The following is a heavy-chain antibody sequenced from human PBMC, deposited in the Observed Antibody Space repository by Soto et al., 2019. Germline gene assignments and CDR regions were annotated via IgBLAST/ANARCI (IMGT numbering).Heavy chain of an antibody. CDR1: GYSFTSYW. CDR2: IYPGDSDT. CDR3: ARHEGYYGSPAAGLFDY. D-gene: IGHD3-10*01. V-gene: IGHV5-51*01. J-gene: IGHJ4*02. Sequence: EVQLVQSGAEVKKPGESLKISCKGSGYSFTSYWIGWVRQMPGKGLEWMGIIYPGDSDTRHSPSFQGQVTISADKSISTAYLQWSSLKASDTAMYYCARHEGYYGSPAAGLFDYWGQGPLVTVSS.